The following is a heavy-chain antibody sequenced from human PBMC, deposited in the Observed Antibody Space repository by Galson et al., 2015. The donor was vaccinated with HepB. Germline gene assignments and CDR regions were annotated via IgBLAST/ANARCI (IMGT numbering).Heavy chain of an antibody. CDR3: ARGIAAAALEVDY. V-gene: IGHV3-30-3*01. CDR2: ISYDGSNK. J-gene: IGHJ4*02. Sequence: SLRLSCAASGFTFSSYAMHWVRQAPGKGLEWVAVISYDGSNKYYADSVKGRFTISRDNSKNTLYLQMNSLRAEDTAVYYCARGIAAAALEVDYWGQGTLVTVSS. D-gene: IGHD6-13*01. CDR1: GFTFSSYA.